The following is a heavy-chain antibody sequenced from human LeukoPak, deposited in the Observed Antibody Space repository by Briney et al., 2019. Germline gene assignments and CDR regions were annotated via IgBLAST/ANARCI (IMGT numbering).Heavy chain of an antibody. CDR3: AKGGGTRRTAFDY. Sequence: PGGSLRLSCAASGFTFSSYGMHWVRQAPGKGLEWVAFIRYDGSNKYYADSVKGRFTISRDNSKNTLYLQMNSLRAEDTAVYYCAKGGGTRRTAFDYWGQGTLVTVSS. V-gene: IGHV3-30*02. CDR2: IRYDGSNK. D-gene: IGHD5-18*01. J-gene: IGHJ4*02. CDR1: GFTFSSYG.